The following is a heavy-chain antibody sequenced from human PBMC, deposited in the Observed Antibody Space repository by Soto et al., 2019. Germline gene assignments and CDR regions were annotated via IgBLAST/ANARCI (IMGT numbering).Heavy chain of an antibody. V-gene: IGHV4-31*03. J-gene: IGHJ4*02. D-gene: IGHD3-10*01. Sequence: QVQLQESGPGLVKPSQTLSLTCTVSGGPISSDSYYWSWIRQHPGKGLEWIGYIYYSGTTYDNPSLRSRVTISVDTSKNQFSLKLSSVTAADTAVYYCARASSMAKGTGNFDYWGQGTLVTVSS. CDR2: IYYSGTT. CDR1: GGPISSDSYY. CDR3: ARASSMAKGTGNFDY.